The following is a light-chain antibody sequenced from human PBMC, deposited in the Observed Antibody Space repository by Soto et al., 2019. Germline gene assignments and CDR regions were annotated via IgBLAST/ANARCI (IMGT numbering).Light chain of an antibody. Sequence: QSALTQPASVSGSPGQSITISCSGTSSDIGGYNYLSWYQQHPGKAPKLMIYEVSNRPSGVSNRFSGSKSGNTSSLTISGLQAEDGADYYCTSYTSSSTNYVFGTGTKLTVL. CDR1: SSDIGGYNY. CDR3: TSYTSSSTNYV. CDR2: EVS. V-gene: IGLV2-14*01. J-gene: IGLJ1*01.